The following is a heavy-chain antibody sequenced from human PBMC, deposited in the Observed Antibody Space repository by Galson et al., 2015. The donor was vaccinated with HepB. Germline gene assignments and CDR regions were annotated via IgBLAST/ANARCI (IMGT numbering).Heavy chain of an antibody. V-gene: IGHV1-18*01. CDR2: ISAYNGNT. CDR1: GYTFTSYG. J-gene: IGHJ3*02. D-gene: IGHD2-2*02. CDR3: ASCSTSCYSAVGRWAFDI. Sequence: SVKVSCKASGYTFTSYGISWVRQAPGQGLEWMGWISAYNGNTNYAQKLQGRVTMTTDTSTSTAYMELRSLRSDDTAVYYCASCSTSCYSAVGRWAFDIWGQETMVTVSS.